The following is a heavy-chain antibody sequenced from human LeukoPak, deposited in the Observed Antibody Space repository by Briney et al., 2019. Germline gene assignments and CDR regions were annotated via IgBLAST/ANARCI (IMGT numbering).Heavy chain of an antibody. J-gene: IGHJ3*02. CDR2: IYSGGST. CDR1: GFTVSSNY. D-gene: IGHD6-13*01. CDR3: ARHSSSWYFAFDI. Sequence: GGSLRLSCAASGFTVSSNYMSWVRQAPGKGLEWVSVIYSGGSTYYADSVKGRFTISRVNSKNTLYLQMNSLRAEDTAVYYCARHSSSWYFAFDIWGRGTMVTVSS. V-gene: IGHV3-53*01.